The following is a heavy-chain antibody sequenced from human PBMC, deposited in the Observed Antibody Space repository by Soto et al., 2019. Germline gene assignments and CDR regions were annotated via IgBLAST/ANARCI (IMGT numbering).Heavy chain of an antibody. CDR1: GGSISSADYY. D-gene: IGHD2-15*01. J-gene: IGHJ4*02. CDR2: IFHSGTN. V-gene: IGHV4-30-4*01. CDR3: ARGYCSGGNCYSAFGY. Sequence: SATLSLTCAVSGGSISSADYYWSWIRQPPGKGLEWIGYIFHSGTNYYNPSLESRVTIPVDTSKNHFSLNLSSVTAADTAVYYCARGYCSGGNCYSAFGYWGQGTLVTVSS.